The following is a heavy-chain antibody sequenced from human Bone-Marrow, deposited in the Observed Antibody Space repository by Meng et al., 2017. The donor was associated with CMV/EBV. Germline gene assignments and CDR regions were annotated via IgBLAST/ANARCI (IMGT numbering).Heavy chain of an antibody. V-gene: IGHV3-7*01. CDR1: GFTFSSYW. CDR2: IKQDGSEK. CDR3: AKDIGLHSSGYLDY. Sequence: GESLKISCAASGFTFSSYWMSWVRQAPGKGLEWVANIKQDGSEKYYVDSVKGRFTISRDNAKNSLYLQMNSLRAEDTAVYYCAKDIGLHSSGYLDYWGQGTLVTVSS. J-gene: IGHJ4*02. D-gene: IGHD3-22*01.